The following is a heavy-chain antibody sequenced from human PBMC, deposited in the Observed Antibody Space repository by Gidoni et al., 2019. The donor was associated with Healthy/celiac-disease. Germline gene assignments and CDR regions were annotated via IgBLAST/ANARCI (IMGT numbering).Heavy chain of an antibody. CDR3: ASLGYCSSTSCQGYDFWSGGGMDV. CDR1: SSYA. D-gene: IGHD2-2*01. J-gene: IGHJ6*02. V-gene: IGHV1-69*01. CDR2: IIPIFGTA. Sequence: SSYAISWVRQAPGQGLEWMEGIIPIFGTANYAQKFQGRVTITADESTSTAYMELSSLRSEDTAVYYCASLGYCSSTSCQGYDFWSGGGMDVWGQGTTVTVSS.